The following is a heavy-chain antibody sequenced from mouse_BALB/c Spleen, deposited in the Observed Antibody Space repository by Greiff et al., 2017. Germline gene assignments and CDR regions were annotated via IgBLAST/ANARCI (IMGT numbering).Heavy chain of an antibody. V-gene: IGHV1-14*01. CDR3: ARMDERYDGGCWYFDV. J-gene: IGHJ1*01. CDR1: GYTFTSYV. D-gene: IGHD2-14*01. Sequence: VQLKESGPELVKPGASVKMSCKASGYTFTSYVMHWVKQKPGQGLEWIGYINPYNDGTKYNEKFKGKATLTSDKSSSTAYMELGSLTSEDSAVYYCARMDERYDGGCWYFDVWGAGTTVTVSS. CDR2: INPYNDGT.